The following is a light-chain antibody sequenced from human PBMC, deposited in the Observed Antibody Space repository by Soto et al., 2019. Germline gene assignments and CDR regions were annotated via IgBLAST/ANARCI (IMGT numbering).Light chain of an antibody. J-gene: IGLJ3*02. V-gene: IGLV2-8*01. CDR3: SSYAGDTYFVL. CDR2: YVS. Sequence: QSVLTQPPSASGSLGQSVTISCTGTSSDIGGSKYVSWFQHRPDAAPKLLIYYVSERPSGVPDRFSGSKSDNTASLTVSGLQAEDEADYYCSSYAGDTYFVLFGGGTQLTVL. CDR1: SSDIGGSKY.